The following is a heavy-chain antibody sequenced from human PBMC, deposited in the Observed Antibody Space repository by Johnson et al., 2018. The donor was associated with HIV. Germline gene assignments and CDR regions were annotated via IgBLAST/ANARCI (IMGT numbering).Heavy chain of an antibody. J-gene: IGHJ3*02. CDR2: ISGSGGST. Sequence: VQLVESGGGVVQPGRSLRLSCAASGFTFSSYAMSWVRQAPGKGLEWVSAISGSGGSTYYADSVKGSFTISRDNSKNTLYLQMDSLRAEDTALYYCAKIGAAAGLKDAFDIWGQGTLVTVSS. V-gene: IGHV3-23*04. CDR3: AKIGAAAGLKDAFDI. CDR1: GFTFSSYA. D-gene: IGHD6-13*01.